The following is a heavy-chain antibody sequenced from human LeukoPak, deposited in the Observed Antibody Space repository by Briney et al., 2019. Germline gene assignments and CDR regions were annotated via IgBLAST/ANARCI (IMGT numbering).Heavy chain of an antibody. V-gene: IGHV4-59*01. CDR1: GGSISSYY. CDR3: ARVGGYYDSSGYYYYDYYYYYMDV. CDR2: IFYSGST. J-gene: IGHJ6*03. Sequence: SETLSLTCTVPGGSISSYYWSWIRQPPGKGLEWVGHIFYSGSTKYNPSLQSRVTISVETSKNQFSLKVSSVTAADTAVYYCARVGGYYDSSGYYYYDYYYYYMDVWGKGTTVTVSS. D-gene: IGHD3-22*01.